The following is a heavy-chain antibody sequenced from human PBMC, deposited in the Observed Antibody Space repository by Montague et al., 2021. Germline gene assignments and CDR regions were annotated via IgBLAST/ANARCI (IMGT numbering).Heavy chain of an antibody. V-gene: IGHV3-21*01. Sequence: SLRLSCAGSGFTLDSYDMNRVRQAPGKGLEWVSSTSGRSTYIYYGDSMKGRVIISRDNAKNSLYLQMNSLRVEDTAIYYCARQEYGLDVWGQGTTVTVSS. CDR3: ARQEYGLDV. CDR1: GFTLDSYD. CDR2: TSGRSTYI. J-gene: IGHJ6*02.